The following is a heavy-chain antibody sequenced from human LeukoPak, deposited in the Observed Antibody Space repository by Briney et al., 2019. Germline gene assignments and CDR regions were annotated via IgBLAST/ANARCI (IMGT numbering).Heavy chain of an antibody. Sequence: GGSLRLSCAASGFTFSSYWMSWVRQAPGKGLEWVANIKQDGSQKYYVDSVKGRFTISRDNSKNTLYLQMNSLRAEDTAVYYCARDRLHYDILTGHDYWGQGTLVTVSS. V-gene: IGHV3-7*01. D-gene: IGHD3-9*01. CDR2: IKQDGSQK. J-gene: IGHJ4*02. CDR3: ARDRLHYDILTGHDY. CDR1: GFTFSSYW.